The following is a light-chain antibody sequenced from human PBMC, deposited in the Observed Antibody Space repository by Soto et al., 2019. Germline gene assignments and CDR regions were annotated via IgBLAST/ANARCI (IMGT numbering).Light chain of an antibody. CDR1: RSDVGGYNY. Sequence: QSALTQPPSASGSPGQSVTISCTGTRSDVGGYNYVSWYQQHPGKAPKLMIYEVSKRPSGVPDRFSGSKSGNTASLTVSGLQAEDEADYYWSSYAGSNNFVFGGGTKLTVL. V-gene: IGLV2-8*01. J-gene: IGLJ2*01. CDR2: EVS. CDR3: SSYAGSNNFV.